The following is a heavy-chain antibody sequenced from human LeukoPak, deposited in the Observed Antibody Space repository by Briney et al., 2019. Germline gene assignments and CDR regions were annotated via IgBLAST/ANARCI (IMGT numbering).Heavy chain of an antibody. Sequence: SETLSLTCTVSGGSISSSSYYWGWIRQPPGKGLEWIGSIYYSGSTYYNPSLKSRVTISVDTSKNQFSLNLSSVTAADTAVYYCERLYYDSSGYYQICYFDYWGQGTLVTVSS. J-gene: IGHJ4*02. CDR2: IYYSGST. V-gene: IGHV4-39*01. CDR3: ERLYYDSSGYYQICYFDY. CDR1: GGSISSSSYY. D-gene: IGHD3-22*01.